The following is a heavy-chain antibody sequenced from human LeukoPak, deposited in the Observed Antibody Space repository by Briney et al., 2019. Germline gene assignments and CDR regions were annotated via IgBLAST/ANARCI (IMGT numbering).Heavy chain of an antibody. CDR1: GGSISSGSYY. CDR2: IYTSGST. V-gene: IGHV4-61*02. CDR3: ARGLDPYSSSCGY. J-gene: IGHJ4*02. Sequence: SETLSLTCTVPGGSISSGSYYWSWIRQPAGKGLEWIGRIYTSGSTNYNPSLKSRVTISVDTSKNQFSLKLSSVTAADTAVYYCARGLDPYSSSCGYWGQGTLVTVSS. D-gene: IGHD6-13*01.